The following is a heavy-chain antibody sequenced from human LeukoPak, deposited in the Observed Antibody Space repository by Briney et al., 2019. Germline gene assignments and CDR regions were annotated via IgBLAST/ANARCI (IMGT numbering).Heavy chain of an antibody. J-gene: IGHJ3*02. Sequence: GGSLRLSCAASGFTFSSYSMNWVRQAPGKGLEWVSSISSSSSYIYYADSVKGRFTISRDNAKNSLYLQMNSLRAEDTAVYYCARDPLNDAFDIWGQGTMVTASS. CDR2: ISSSSSYI. CDR3: ARDPLNDAFDI. V-gene: IGHV3-21*01. CDR1: GFTFSSYS.